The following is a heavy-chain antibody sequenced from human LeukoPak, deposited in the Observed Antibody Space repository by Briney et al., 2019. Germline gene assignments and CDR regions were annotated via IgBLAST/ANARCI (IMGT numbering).Heavy chain of an antibody. CDR1: GFTFGDYA. D-gene: IGHD3-16*02. Sequence: GGSLRLSCTASGFTFGDYAMHWVRQAPGKGLEWVSGISWNSGSIGYADSVKGRFTISRDNAKNSLYLQMNSLRAEDTALYYCAKAGYYDYVWGSYREYYFDYWGQGTLVTVSS. J-gene: IGHJ4*02. CDR3: AKAGYYDYVWGSYREYYFDY. CDR2: ISWNSGSI. V-gene: IGHV3-9*01.